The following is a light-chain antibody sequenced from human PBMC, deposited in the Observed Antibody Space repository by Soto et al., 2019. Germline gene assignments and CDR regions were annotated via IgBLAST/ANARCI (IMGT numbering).Light chain of an antibody. Sequence: QPVLTQPPSASGTPGQRVSISCSGSSSNIGDRAVDWYQQVPGTAPKLLIYGLNQRPSGVPDRFSASKSGASASLAISGLQFEDEAVYYCSTWDDSLNGWVFGGGTKLTVL. J-gene: IGLJ3*02. CDR1: SSNIGDRA. CDR3: STWDDSLNGWV. V-gene: IGLV1-44*01. CDR2: GLN.